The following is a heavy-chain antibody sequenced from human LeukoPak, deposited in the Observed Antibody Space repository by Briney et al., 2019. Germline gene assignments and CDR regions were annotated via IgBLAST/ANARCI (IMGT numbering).Heavy chain of an antibody. J-gene: IGHJ4*02. CDR2: IYYSGST. CDR1: GGSISSYY. CDR3: ARADYDILTGYYLFDY. V-gene: IGHV4-59*01. D-gene: IGHD3-9*01. Sequence: SETLSLTCTVSGGSISSYYWSWIRQPPGKGLEWIWYIYYSGSTNYNPSLKSRVTISLDTSKNQFSLKLRSVTAADTAAYSCARADYDILTGYYLFDYWGQGTLVTVSS.